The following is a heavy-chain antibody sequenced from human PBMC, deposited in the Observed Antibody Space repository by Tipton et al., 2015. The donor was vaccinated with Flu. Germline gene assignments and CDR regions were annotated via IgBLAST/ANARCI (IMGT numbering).Heavy chain of an antibody. J-gene: IGHJ5*02. D-gene: IGHD4-11*01. CDR3: ARRDYSNYVSEPKNWFDT. CDR1: GGSFSGYY. V-gene: IGHV4-38-2*01. Sequence: TLSLTCAVYGGSFSGYYWGWIRQPPGKGLEWIGSIYHSGSTYYNPSLKSRVTISVDTSKNQFSLKLTSVTAADTAVYYCARRDYSNYVSEPKNWFDTWGQGTLVTVSS. CDR2: IYHSGST.